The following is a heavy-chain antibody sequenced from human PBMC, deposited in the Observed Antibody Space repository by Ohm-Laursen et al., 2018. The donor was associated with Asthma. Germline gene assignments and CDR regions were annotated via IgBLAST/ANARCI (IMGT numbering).Heavy chain of an antibody. CDR1: GFTFSSYD. J-gene: IGHJ4*02. Sequence: SLRLSCAASGFTFSSYDMHWVRQATGKGLEWVSAIGTAGDTYYPGSVKGRFTISRDNSKNTLYLQMNSLRVEDTAVYYCVTDAWWSYVHWGLGTLVTVSS. D-gene: IGHD1-26*01. CDR2: IGTAGDT. V-gene: IGHV3-13*01. CDR3: VTDAWWSYVH.